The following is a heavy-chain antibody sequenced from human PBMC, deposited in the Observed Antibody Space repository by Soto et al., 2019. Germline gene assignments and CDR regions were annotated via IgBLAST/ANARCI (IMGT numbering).Heavy chain of an antibody. CDR1: GYTLTELS. J-gene: IGHJ3*02. D-gene: IGHD1-26*01. CDR3: ATDPLSGSQAPHDAFDI. Sequence: VASVKVSCKVSGYTLTELSMHWVRQAPGKGLEWMGGFDPEDGETIYAQKFQGRVTMTEDTSTDTAYMEPSSLRSEDTAVYYCATDPLSGSQAPHDAFDIWGQGTMVTVSS. V-gene: IGHV1-24*01. CDR2: FDPEDGET.